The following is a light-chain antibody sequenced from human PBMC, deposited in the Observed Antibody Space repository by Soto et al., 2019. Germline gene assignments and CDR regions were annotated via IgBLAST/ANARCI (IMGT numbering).Light chain of an antibody. J-gene: IGKJ1*01. V-gene: IGKV3-15*01. Sequence: EIVMTQSPATLSVSPGERAILSCRASQSISINLAWYQQKPGQAPRLLIYAASNRATGVPARFSGSWSGTDFTLTISRLEPEDFAVYYCQQYGSSGTFGQGTKVDIK. CDR2: AAS. CDR3: QQYGSSGT. CDR1: QSISIN.